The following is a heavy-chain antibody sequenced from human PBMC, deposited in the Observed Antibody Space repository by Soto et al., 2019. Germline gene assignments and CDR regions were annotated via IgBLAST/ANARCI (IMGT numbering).Heavy chain of an antibody. D-gene: IGHD3-3*01. J-gene: IGHJ6*02. V-gene: IGHV3-15*07. CDR3: ITIFGVVTADYYYYGMDV. CDR1: GFTFSNAW. Sequence: PGGSLRLSCAASGFTFSNAWMNWVRQAPGKGLEWVGRIKSKTDGGTTDYAAPVKGRFTISRDDSKNTLYLQMNSLKTEDTAVYYCITIFGVVTADYYYYGMDVWGQGTKVTVSS. CDR2: IKSKTDGGTT.